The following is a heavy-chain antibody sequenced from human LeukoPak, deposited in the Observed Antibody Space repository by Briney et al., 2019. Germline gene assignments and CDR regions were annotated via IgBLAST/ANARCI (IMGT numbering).Heavy chain of an antibody. J-gene: IGHJ4*02. CDR3: ARRTYYYDSSGYSTPTNYFDY. V-gene: IGHV5-51*01. D-gene: IGHD3-22*01. Sequence: GESLQISCKGSGYSFTSYWIGWVRQMPGKGLEWMGIIYPGDSDTRYSPSFQGQVTISADKSISTAYLQWSSLKASDTAMYYCARRTYYYDSSGYSTPTNYFDYWGQGTLVTVSS. CDR1: GYSFTSYW. CDR2: IYPGDSDT.